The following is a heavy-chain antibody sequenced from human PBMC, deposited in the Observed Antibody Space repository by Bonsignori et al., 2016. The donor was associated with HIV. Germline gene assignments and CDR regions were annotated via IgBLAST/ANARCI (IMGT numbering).Heavy chain of an antibody. J-gene: IGHJ4*02. CDR3: ASIMYSKYMRVNTILYD. CDR2: FDPESGET. D-gene: IGHD6-13*01. V-gene: IGHV1-24*01. Sequence: QVHLVQSGAEVKKTGASVKVSCKVSGYSLTELSMNWVRQAPGKGLEWMGGFDPESGETLYAQKFQGRVTMTEDTSTDTTYMELSGLRSEDTAVYYCASIMYSKYMRVNTILYDWGQGTLITVSS. CDR1: GYSLTELS.